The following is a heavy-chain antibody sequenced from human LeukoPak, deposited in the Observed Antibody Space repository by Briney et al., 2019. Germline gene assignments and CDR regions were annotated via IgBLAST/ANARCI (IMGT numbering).Heavy chain of an antibody. D-gene: IGHD2-2*01. Sequence: GGSRRLSCAGSGFIFGNYRMNWVRQAPGKVLEWVSSISSSSIYIYYADSLKGRFTISRDNAKNSLYLQMNSLRAEDTAVYYCARLKVPAAMGLYYFDYWGQGTLVTVSS. J-gene: IGHJ4*02. CDR3: ARLKVPAAMGLYYFDY. CDR1: GFIFGNYR. V-gene: IGHV3-21*01. CDR2: ISSSSIYI.